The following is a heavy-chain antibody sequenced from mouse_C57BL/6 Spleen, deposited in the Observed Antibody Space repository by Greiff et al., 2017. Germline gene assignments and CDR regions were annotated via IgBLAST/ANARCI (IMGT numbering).Heavy chain of an antibody. J-gene: IGHJ2*01. D-gene: IGHD2-4*01. CDR1: GYSITSGYY. V-gene: IGHV3-6*01. CDR2: IRYDGSN. CDR3: ARDDYDYGRIDY. Sequence: EVQVVESGPGLVKPSQSLSLTCSVTGYSITSGYYWNWIRQLPGNKLEWMGYIRYDGSNNYNPSLKNRISITRDTSKNQFFLKLNSVTTEDTATYYCARDDYDYGRIDYWGQGTTLTVSS.